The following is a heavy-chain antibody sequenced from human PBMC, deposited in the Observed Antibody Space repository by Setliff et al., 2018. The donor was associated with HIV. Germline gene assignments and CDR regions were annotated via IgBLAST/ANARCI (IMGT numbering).Heavy chain of an antibody. D-gene: IGHD6-19*01. CDR1: GGTFSNYA. Sequence: SVKVSCKASGGTFSNYAITWVRQAPGQGLELMGGIIPMLSIANYAQKFRGRVTLTEDKSTSTAYMELSSLRSEDTAVYYCAKGSFESSGWAHYYYYYMDVLGKGTPVTVSS. V-gene: IGHV1-69*10. CDR3: AKGSFESSGWAHYYYYYMDV. J-gene: IGHJ6*03. CDR2: IIPMLSIA.